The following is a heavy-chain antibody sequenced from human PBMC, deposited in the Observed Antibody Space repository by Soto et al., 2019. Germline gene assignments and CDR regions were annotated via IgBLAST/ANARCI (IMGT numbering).Heavy chain of an antibody. Sequence: QVQLQESGPGLVKPSQTLSLTCTVSGGSISSGDYYWSWIRQPPGKGLEWIGYIYYSGSTYYNPSLKSRVTISVHTSKNQFSLKLSSVTAADTAVYYCASTWIQLWSPYYFDYWGQGTLVTASS. CDR2: IYYSGST. CDR1: GGSISSGDYY. V-gene: IGHV4-30-4*01. J-gene: IGHJ4*02. CDR3: ASTWIQLWSPYYFDY. D-gene: IGHD5-18*01.